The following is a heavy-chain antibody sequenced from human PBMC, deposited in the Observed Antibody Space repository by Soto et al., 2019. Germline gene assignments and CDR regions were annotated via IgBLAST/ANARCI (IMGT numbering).Heavy chain of an antibody. V-gene: IGHV3-23*01. CDR1: GFTISNSA. D-gene: IGHD3-10*02. J-gene: IGHJ4*02. CDR2: ISGSGTT. Sequence: EVQLLESGGGLVQPGGSLRLSCAASGFTISNSAATWVRQAPGKGLEWVSTISGSGTTYYADSVKGRFTISRDNSNNTLCLQLHSLRAEDSALYYCARYYYVATGYHSAFDYWGRGTLVTVSS. CDR3: ARYYYVATGYHSAFDY.